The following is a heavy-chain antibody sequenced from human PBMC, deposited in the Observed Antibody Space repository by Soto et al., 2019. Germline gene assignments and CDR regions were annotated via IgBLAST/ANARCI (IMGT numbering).Heavy chain of an antibody. CDR1: GYTFTSYA. Sequence: ASVKVSCKASGYTFTSYAMHWVRQAPGQRLEWMGWINAGNGNTKYSQKFQGRVTITRDTSASTAYMELSSLRSEDTAVYYCARCYYGSGSYYNPSNYYYGMEVWGQGTTVTVSS. CDR3: ARCYYGSGSYYNPSNYYYGMEV. CDR2: INAGNGNT. J-gene: IGHJ6*02. V-gene: IGHV1-3*01. D-gene: IGHD3-10*01.